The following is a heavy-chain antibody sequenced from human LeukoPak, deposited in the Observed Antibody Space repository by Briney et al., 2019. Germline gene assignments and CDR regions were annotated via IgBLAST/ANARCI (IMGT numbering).Heavy chain of an antibody. V-gene: IGHV4-61*02. Sequence: SETLSLTCTVSGGSISSSSYYWGWIRQPAGKGLEWIGRIYTSGTTNYNPSLKSRVTMSVDASKNQFSLKLTSVTAADTAVYYCARDSKSTSYDHWGQGTLVTVSS. J-gene: IGHJ4*02. CDR2: IYTSGTT. CDR1: GGSISSSSYY. CDR3: ARDSKSTSYDH.